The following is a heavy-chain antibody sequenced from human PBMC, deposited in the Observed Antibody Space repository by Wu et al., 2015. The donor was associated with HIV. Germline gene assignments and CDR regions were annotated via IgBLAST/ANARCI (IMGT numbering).Heavy chain of an antibody. J-gene: IGHJ6*04. Sequence: LEQSGNEVKKFGTSLTMSCRASGYTFTDYYIHWVRQAPGQRLEWVGMTNPNGGRTRFAQKFGGRASMTRSTSTKTVTVSLSNLKYEDTAIYYCARERYGAVSGLSMDVWGRGTTLIVSA. V-gene: IGHV1-46*01. D-gene: IGHD3-16*01. CDR2: TNPNGGRT. CDR1: GYTFTDYY. CDR3: ARERYGAVSGLSMDV.